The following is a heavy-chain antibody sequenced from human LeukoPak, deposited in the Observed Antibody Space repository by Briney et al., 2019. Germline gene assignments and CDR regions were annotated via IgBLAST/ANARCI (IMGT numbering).Heavy chain of an antibody. V-gene: IGHV1-69*05. D-gene: IGHD3-22*01. CDR2: IIPIFGTA. CDR3: ASEGNYDSSGYSRYNYYYMDV. J-gene: IGHJ6*03. Sequence: SVKVSCKASGGTFSSYAISWVRQAPGQGLEWMGGIIPIFGTANYAQKFQGRVTITTDESTSTAYMELSSLRSEDTAVYYCASEGNYDSSGYSRYNYYYMDVWGKGTAVTVSS. CDR1: GGTFSSYA.